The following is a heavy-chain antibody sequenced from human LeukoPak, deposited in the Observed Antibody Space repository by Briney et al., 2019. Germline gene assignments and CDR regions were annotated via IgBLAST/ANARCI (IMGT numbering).Heavy chain of an antibody. CDR1: GFTFSSYV. Sequence: GGSLRLSCAASGFTFSSYVMSWVRQAPGKGLEWVSSISNSGGSTYYADSVKGRFTISRDSSSNTLYLQMDSLRVEDTALYYCARVSEVAAAPGAFDIWGQGKMVTIS. D-gene: IGHD2-15*01. CDR2: ISNSGGST. J-gene: IGHJ3*02. CDR3: ARVSEVAAAPGAFDI. V-gene: IGHV3-23*01.